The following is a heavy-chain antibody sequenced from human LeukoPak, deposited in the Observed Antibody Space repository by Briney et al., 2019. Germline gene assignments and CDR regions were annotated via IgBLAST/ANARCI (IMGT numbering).Heavy chain of an antibody. CDR3: ARQRSLTGTTPYFDY. Sequence: SETLSLTCSVSGDSISSNYWIWIRQSPGKGLEWIGDIHYRGRTTYNPSLKSRVAMSLDTSKNQFSLRLSSVTAADTAVYYCARQRSLTGTTPYFDYWGQGTLVTVSS. CDR1: GDSISSNY. J-gene: IGHJ4*02. CDR2: IHYRGRT. V-gene: IGHV4-59*08. D-gene: IGHD1-7*01.